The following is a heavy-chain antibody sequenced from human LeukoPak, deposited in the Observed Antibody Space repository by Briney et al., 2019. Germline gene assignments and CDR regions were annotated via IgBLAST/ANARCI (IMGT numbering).Heavy chain of an antibody. CDR3: ARAVRGVINY. CDR1: GGSISSSSYS. V-gene: IGHV4-39*07. CDR2: IYHSGST. D-gene: IGHD3-10*01. Sequence: ASETLSLTCTVSGGSISSSSYSWGWIRQPPGKGLEWIGGIYHSGSTNYNPSLKSRVTISVDKSKNQFSLKLSSVTAADTAVYYCARAVRGVINYWGQGTLVTVSS. J-gene: IGHJ4*02.